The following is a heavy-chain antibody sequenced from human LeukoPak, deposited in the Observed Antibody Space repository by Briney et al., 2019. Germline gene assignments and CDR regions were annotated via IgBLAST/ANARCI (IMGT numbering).Heavy chain of an antibody. V-gene: IGHV1-18*01. CDR1: GYTFTSCG. CDR3: ARYPSIVVVVAATSHYGMDV. D-gene: IGHD2-15*01. CDR2: ISAYNGNT. Sequence: ASVKVSCKASGYTFTSCGISWVRQAPGQGLEWMGWISAYNGNTNYAQKLQGRVTMTTDTSTSTAYMELRSLRSDDTAVYYCARYPSIVVVVAATSHYGMDVWGQGTTVTVSS. J-gene: IGHJ6*02.